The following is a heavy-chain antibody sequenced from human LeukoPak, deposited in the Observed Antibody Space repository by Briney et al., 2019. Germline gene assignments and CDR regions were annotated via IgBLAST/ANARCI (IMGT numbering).Heavy chain of an antibody. D-gene: IGHD3-10*01. CDR1: GFTFSSYW. CDR3: AKSYYYGSGSPSLDY. Sequence: PGGSLRLSCAASGFTFSSYWMSWVRQAPGKELEWVANIKQDGSEKFYVDSVKGRFTISTDNSKNTLYLQMNSLRVEDTAVYYCAKSYYYGSGSPSLDYWGQGTLVTVSS. CDR2: IKQDGSEK. V-gene: IGHV3-7*05. J-gene: IGHJ4*02.